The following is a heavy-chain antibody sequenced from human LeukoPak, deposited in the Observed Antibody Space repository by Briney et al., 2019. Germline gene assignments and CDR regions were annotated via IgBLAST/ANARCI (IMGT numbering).Heavy chain of an antibody. D-gene: IGHD6-19*01. J-gene: IGHJ4*02. CDR2: ISYDGSNK. CDR1: VFTFSRYG. Sequence: GGSLRLPCAASVFTFSRYGMHWVRQASGKGLEGVAVISYDGSNKYYADSVKGRFTISRDNSKNTLYLQMNSLRAEDTAVYYCAKDGDSSGWYYFDYWGQGTLVTVSS. CDR3: AKDGDSSGWYYFDY. V-gene: IGHV3-30*18.